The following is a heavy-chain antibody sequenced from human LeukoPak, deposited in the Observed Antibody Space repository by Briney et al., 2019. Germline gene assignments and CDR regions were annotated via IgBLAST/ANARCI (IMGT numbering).Heavy chain of an antibody. J-gene: IGHJ5*02. Sequence: PSQTLSLTCTVSGVSISSGDYSWSWLRQPPGKGLEWIVYMYYSGSTYYNPSLKSRVTISVDTSKNQFSLKLSSVTAADTAVYYCARPYYYDSRIDPWGQGTLVTVSS. D-gene: IGHD3-22*01. V-gene: IGHV4-30-4*01. CDR3: ARPYYYDSRIDP. CDR1: GVSISSGDYS. CDR2: MYYSGST.